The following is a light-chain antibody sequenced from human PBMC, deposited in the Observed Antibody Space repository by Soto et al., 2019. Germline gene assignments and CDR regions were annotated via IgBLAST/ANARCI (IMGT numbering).Light chain of an antibody. CDR2: WAY. J-gene: IGKJ2*01. V-gene: IGKV4-1*01. Sequence: DIVMTQSPDSLAVSLGERATINCKSSQSVLYSSNNKNYLAWYQQKPGQPPKLLIYWAYTRESGVPDRFSGSGSGTDFTLTISSLQAEDVAVYYCQQYYNTPSYTFGQGTKLEIK. CDR3: QQYYNTPSYT. CDR1: QSVLYSSNNKNY.